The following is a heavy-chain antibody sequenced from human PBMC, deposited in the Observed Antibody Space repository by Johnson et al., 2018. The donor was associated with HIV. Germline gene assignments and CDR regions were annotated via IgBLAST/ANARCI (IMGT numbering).Heavy chain of an antibody. CDR3: ARVQRSSGLNDQTDAFDI. D-gene: IGHD6-19*01. V-gene: IGHV3-7*02. Sequence: MLLVESGGGLVQPGGSLRLSCAASGFTFSNYWMSWVRQAPGKGLEWVANIKQEGSNKYYEDAGKGRFIISRDKSKNPLYLQMNSLRAEDTAVYYCARVQRSSGLNDQTDAFDIWGQGTMVTVSS. CDR1: GFTFSNYW. CDR2: IKQEGSNK. J-gene: IGHJ3*02.